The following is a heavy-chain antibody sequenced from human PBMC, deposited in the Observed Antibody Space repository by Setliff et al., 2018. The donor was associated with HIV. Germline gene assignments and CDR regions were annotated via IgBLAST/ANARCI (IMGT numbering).Heavy chain of an antibody. CDR2: ISSSGSPI. D-gene: IGHD2-21*01. J-gene: IGHJ6*03. Sequence: PGGSLRLSCAASGFIFSSYEMNWVRQAPGKGLEWVSYISSSGSPIHYADSVRGRFTISRDNAKKSLYLQMDNLRAEDTALYYCARDLPIPIPQYYFYMDVWGRGTTVTVSS. CDR3: ARDLPIPIPQYYFYMDV. CDR1: GFIFSSYE. V-gene: IGHV3-48*03.